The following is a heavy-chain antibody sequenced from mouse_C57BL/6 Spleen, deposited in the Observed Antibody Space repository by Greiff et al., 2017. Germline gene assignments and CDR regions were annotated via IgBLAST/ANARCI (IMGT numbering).Heavy chain of an antibody. J-gene: IGHJ2*01. CDR3: AGEGYCNGGSYYFDY. V-gene: IGHV1-80*01. Sequence: QVQLQQSGAELVKPGASVKISCKASGYAFSSYWMNWVKQRPGKGLEWIGQIYPGDGDTNYNGKFKGKATLTADKSSSTAYMQISSLTSEDSAVYYCAGEGYCNGGSYYFDYWGQGTTLTVSS. CDR2: IYPGDGDT. CDR1: GYAFSSYW.